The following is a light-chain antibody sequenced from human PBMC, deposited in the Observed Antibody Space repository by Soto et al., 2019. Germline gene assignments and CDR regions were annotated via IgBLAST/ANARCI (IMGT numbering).Light chain of an antibody. J-gene: IGKJ4*01. Sequence: VVMTQSPATLSVSPGDRVTLSCRASQSVHSDLAWYQQKPGQAPRLLLYDTSTRATDIPLRFSGGGSGTDFPPTTSSLPSEDFEVYSCKKNNFGPLPFGGGTKVEIK. V-gene: IGKV3-15*01. CDR1: QSVHSD. CDR3: KKNNFGPLP. CDR2: DTS.